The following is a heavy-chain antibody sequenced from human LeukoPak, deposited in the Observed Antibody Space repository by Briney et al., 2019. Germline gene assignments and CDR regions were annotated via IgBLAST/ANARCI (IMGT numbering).Heavy chain of an antibody. Sequence: GGSLRLSCAASGFSFSGHWMNWVRQPPGKGLEWVANIKADGSEKYYVDSVKGRFTISRDDAKRTVDLQMDNLRAEDTAIYYCAYRNNFEYWGQGAPVTVSS. J-gene: IGHJ4*02. D-gene: IGHD1-26*01. CDR3: AYRNNFEY. CDR2: IKADGSEK. CDR1: GFSFSGHW. V-gene: IGHV3-7*05.